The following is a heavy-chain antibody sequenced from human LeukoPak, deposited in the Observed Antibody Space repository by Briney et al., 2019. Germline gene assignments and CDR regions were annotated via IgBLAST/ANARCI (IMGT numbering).Heavy chain of an antibody. CDR2: INHSGST. J-gene: IGHJ5*02. CDR1: GGSFSGYY. V-gene: IGHV4-34*01. D-gene: IGHD2-2*01. CDR3: ARASPSSNWFDP. Sequence: SETLSLTCAVYGGSFSGYYWSWIRQPPGKGLEWIGEINHSGSTSYNPSLKSRVTISVDTSKNQFSLKLSSVTAADTAVYYCARASPSSNWFDPWGQGTLVTVSS.